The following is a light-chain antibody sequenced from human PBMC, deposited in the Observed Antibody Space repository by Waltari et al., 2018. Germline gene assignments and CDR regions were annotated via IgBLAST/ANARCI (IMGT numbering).Light chain of an antibody. CDR3: CSYAGSYTFV. J-gene: IGLJ1*01. CDR1: SSDVGGYNY. CDR2: DVS. Sequence: QSALTQPRSVSGSPGQSVTISCTGTSSDVGGYNYVSWYQQHPGKAPKLMSYDVSKRPSGVPDRFSGSNSGNTASLTISGLQAEDDADYYCCSYAGSYTFVFGTGTKVTVL. V-gene: IGLV2-11*01.